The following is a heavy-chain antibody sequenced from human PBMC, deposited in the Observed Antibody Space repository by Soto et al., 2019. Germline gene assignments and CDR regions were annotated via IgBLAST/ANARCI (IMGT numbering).Heavy chain of an antibody. CDR2: ISGSGGST. J-gene: IGHJ2*01. CDR1: GFTFSTYD. Sequence: EVQLLESGGGLVQPGGSLRLSCAASGFTFSTYDMSWVRQAPGKGLEWVSGISGSGGSTFYADSVKGRFTISRDNSKNTLYIRMNSLRDEDTSVYYCATQRSGNWYFDLWGRGTLVTVS. CDR3: ATQRSGNWYFDL. V-gene: IGHV3-23*01.